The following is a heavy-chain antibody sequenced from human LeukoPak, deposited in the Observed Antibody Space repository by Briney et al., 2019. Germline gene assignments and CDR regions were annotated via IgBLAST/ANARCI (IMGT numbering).Heavy chain of an antibody. CDR2: INSGSGFT. Sequence: ASVKVSCNASGYTFTGYYMNWVRQATGQWLEWMGWINSGSGFTKYAQKIQARITMTSETSITTVYMDLTGLTSDDTAVYYCARNFDMKGFDPWGQGTLVTVSS. CDR1: GYTFTGYY. CDR3: ARNFDMKGFDP. V-gene: IGHV1-2*02. D-gene: IGHD3-9*01. J-gene: IGHJ5*02.